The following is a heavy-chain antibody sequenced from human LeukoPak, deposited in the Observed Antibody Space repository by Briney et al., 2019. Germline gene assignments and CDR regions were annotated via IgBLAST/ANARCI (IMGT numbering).Heavy chain of an antibody. D-gene: IGHD1-7*01. CDR3: ARTRGLELGWFDP. CDR2: ISAYNGNT. J-gene: IGHJ5*02. V-gene: IGHV1-18*01. Sequence: ASVKVFCKAFCYTFTSYGNRRGPPAPGQGLEGMGWISAYNGNTNYAQKLQGRVTMTTDTSTSTAYMELRSLRSDDTAVYYCARTRGLELGWFDPWGQGTLVTVSS. CDR1: CYTFTSYG.